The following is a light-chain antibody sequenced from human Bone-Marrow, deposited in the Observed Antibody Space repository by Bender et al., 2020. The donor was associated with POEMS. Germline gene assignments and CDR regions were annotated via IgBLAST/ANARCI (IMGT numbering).Light chain of an antibody. V-gene: IGLV4-69*01. Sequence: QLVLTQSPSASASLGASVKLTCTLSSGHSHYVIAWHQQQPEKGPRYLMNLKSDGSHSKGDGIPDRFSGSSSGAERYLTISSLQSEDEADYYCQTWDTGIGVFGGGTKLTVL. CDR1: SGHSHYV. CDR3: QTWDTGIGV. CDR2: LKSDGSH. J-gene: IGLJ3*02.